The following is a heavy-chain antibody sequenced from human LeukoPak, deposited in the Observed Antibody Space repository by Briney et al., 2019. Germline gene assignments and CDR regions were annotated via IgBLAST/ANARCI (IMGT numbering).Heavy chain of an antibody. J-gene: IGHJ5*02. D-gene: IGHD2-2*01. CDR1: GFTFSSYA. CDR2: ISGSGGST. CDR3: AKEGDLGYCSSTSCYLLNWFDP. V-gene: IGHV3-23*01. Sequence: GGSLRLSCAASGFTFSSYAMSWVRQAPGKGLEWVSAISGSGGSTYYADSVKGRFTISRDNSKNTLYLQMNSLRAEDTAVYYCAKEGDLGYCSSTSCYLLNWFDPWGQGTLVTVSS.